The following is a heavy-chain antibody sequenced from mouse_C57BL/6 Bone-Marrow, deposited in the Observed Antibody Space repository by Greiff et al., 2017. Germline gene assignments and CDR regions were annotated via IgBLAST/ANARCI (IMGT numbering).Heavy chain of an antibody. J-gene: IGHJ2*01. Sequence: QVQLQQPGAELVKPGASVKMSCKASGYTFTSYWITWVKQRPGQGLEWIGDIYPGSGSTNYNEKFKSKATLTVDTSSSTAYMQLSSLTSEDSAVYYCARGASLYYYGKPYCDYWGQGTTRTVAS. CDR3: ARGASLYYYGKPYCDY. D-gene: IGHD1-1*01. CDR2: IYPGSGST. V-gene: IGHV1-55*01. CDR1: GYTFTSYW.